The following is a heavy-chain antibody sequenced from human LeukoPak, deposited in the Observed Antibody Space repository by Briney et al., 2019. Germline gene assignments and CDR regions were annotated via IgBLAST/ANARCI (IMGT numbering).Heavy chain of an antibody. CDR3: AKVGYYYGSRSYCLDY. CDR2: ISASGGST. D-gene: IGHD3-10*01. CDR1: GFAFSDYV. V-gene: IGHV3-23*01. J-gene: IGHJ4*02. Sequence: GGSLRLSCAASGFAFSDYVMNWVRQAPGKGLEWVSAISASGGSTYYANSVKGRFTISRDNSKNTLYLQMNSLRADDTAVYYCAKVGYYYGSRSYCLDYWGQGTLVTVSS.